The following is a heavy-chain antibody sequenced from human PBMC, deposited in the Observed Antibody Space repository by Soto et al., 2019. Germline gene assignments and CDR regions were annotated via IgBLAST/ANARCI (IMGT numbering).Heavy chain of an antibody. CDR2: IDWDDDK. J-gene: IGHJ3*02. V-gene: IGHV2-70*04. Sequence: SGPTLVNPTQTLTLTCTFSGFSLSTSGMRVSWIRQPPGKALEWLARIDWDDDKFYSTSLKTRLTISKDTSKNQVVLTMTNMDPVDTATYYCARIPPRRDALDIWGQGTMVTVSS. CDR3: ARIPPRRDALDI. CDR1: GFSLSTSGMR.